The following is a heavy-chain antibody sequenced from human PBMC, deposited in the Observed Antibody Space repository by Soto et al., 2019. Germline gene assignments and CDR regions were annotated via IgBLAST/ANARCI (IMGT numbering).Heavy chain of an antibody. D-gene: IGHD5-18*01. J-gene: IGHJ3*02. Sequence: GGSLRLSCAASGFTFSSYSMNWVRQAPGKGLEWVSYISSSSSTIYYADSVKGRFTISRDNAKNSLYLQMNSLRAEDTAVYYCAGEGYSYGRGAFDIWGQGTMVTVSS. CDR3: AGEGYSYGRGAFDI. CDR2: ISSSSSTI. V-gene: IGHV3-48*01. CDR1: GFTFSSYS.